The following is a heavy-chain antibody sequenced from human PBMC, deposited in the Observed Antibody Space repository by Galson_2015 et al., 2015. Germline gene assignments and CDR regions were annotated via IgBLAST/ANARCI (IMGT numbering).Heavy chain of an antibody. J-gene: IGHJ4*02. Sequence: SLRLSCAASGFTFDDYAMHWVRQAPGKGLEWVSGISWNSGSIGYADSVKGRFTISRDNAKNSLYLQMNSLRAEDTALYYCAKGIGDGIVGATPFFPIDYWGQGTLVTVSS. CDR2: ISWNSGSI. V-gene: IGHV3-9*01. CDR3: AKGIGDGIVGATPFFPIDY. CDR1: GFTFDDYA. D-gene: IGHD1-26*01.